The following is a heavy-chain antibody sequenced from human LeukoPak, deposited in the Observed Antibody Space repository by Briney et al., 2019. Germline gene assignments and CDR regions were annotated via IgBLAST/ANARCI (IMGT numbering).Heavy chain of an antibody. J-gene: IGHJ6*03. V-gene: IGHV4-4*07. CDR3: ARQELYYYYYMDV. CDR1: GGSISSYS. CDR2: ISPSAST. Sequence: PSETLSLTCTVSGGSISSYSWSWIRQPAGKGLECIGHISPSASTNYNPSLKSRVTMSVDTSKNQFSLKLSSVTAADTAVYYCARQELYYYYYMDVWGKGTTVTVSS. D-gene: IGHD1-7*01.